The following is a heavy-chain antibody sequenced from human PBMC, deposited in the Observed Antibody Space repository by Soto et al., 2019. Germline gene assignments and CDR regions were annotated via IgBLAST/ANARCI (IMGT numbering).Heavy chain of an antibody. CDR2: IKSKTDGGTT. J-gene: IGHJ4*02. CDR3: TTDRAAITAKTFDY. D-gene: IGHD1-20*01. V-gene: IGHV3-15*01. CDR1: GFTFSNAW. Sequence: PGGSLRLSCAASGFTFSNAWMSWVRQAPGKGLEWVGRIKSKTDGGTTDYAAPVKGRFTISRDDSKNTLYLQMNSLKTEDTAVYYCTTDRAAITAKTFDYSGQRTLFPVYS.